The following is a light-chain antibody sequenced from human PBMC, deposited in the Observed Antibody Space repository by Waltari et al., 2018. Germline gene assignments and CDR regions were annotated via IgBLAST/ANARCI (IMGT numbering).Light chain of an antibody. J-gene: IGLJ2*01. CDR1: SSDVGGYNY. V-gene: IGLV2-14*03. CDR2: DVS. CDR3: SSYTSSSTLV. Sequence: QSALTQPASVSGSPGQSITISCPGTSSDVGGYNYVSWYQHHPGKAPQLRIYDVSNRHSGGSNRFSCSKSANTASLTISGLQAEDEADYYCSSYTSSSTLVFGGGTKLTVL.